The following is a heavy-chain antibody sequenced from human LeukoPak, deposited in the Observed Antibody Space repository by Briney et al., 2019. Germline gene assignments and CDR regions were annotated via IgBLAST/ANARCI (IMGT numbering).Heavy chain of an antibody. CDR1: GYSISSGYY. CDR3: ARERVAAAGKGYNWFDP. J-gene: IGHJ5*02. V-gene: IGHV4-38-2*02. Sequence: SETLSLTCTVSGYSISSGYYWGWIRQPPGKGLEWIGSIYHSGSTYYNPSLKSRVTISVDTSKNQFSLKLSSVTAADTAVYYCARERVAAAGKGYNWFDPWGQGTLVTVSS. D-gene: IGHD6-13*01. CDR2: IYHSGST.